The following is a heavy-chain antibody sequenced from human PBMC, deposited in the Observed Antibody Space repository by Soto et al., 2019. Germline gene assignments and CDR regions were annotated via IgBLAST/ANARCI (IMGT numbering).Heavy chain of an antibody. CDR1: RVSLISTSGYY. V-gene: IGHV4-39*01. Sequence: SQTLSLTCILSRVSLISTSGYYWAWIRLAPGKGLECIGNVHYSGSTYYNPSVKSPVTMSLDASKNQFSLKLRSVTAPDTAVYYCGRRGDIFSSYFDYCRPGTLVTLSS. D-gene: IGHD3-9*01. J-gene: IGHJ4*02. CDR3: GRRGDIFSSYFDY. CDR2: VHYSGST.